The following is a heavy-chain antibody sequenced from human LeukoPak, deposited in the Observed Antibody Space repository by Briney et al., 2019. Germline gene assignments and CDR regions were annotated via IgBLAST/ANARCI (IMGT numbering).Heavy chain of an antibody. J-gene: IGHJ6*03. CDR3: ARGRIVVVPAAAHYYYYMDV. CDR1: GGSFSGYY. V-gene: IGHV4-34*01. D-gene: IGHD2-2*01. Sequence: PETLSLTCAVYGGSFSGYYWSWIRQPPGKGLEWIGEINHSGSTNYNPSLKSRVTISVDTSKNQFSLKLSSVTAADTAVYYCARGRIVVVPAAAHYYYYMDVWGKGTTVTVSS. CDR2: INHSGST.